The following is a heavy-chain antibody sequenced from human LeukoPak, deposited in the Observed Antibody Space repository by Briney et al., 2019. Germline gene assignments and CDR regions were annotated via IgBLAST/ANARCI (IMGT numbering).Heavy chain of an antibody. V-gene: IGHV1-69*01. CDR3: ARVGIAAAGTYLDY. CDR1: GGTFSSYA. J-gene: IGHJ4*02. Sequence: AASVKVSCKASGGTFSSYAISWVRQAPGQGLEWMGGIIPIFGTANYAQKFQGRVTITADESTSTAYMELSSLRSEDTAVYCCARVGIAAAGTYLDYWGQGTLVTVSS. D-gene: IGHD6-13*01. CDR2: IIPIFGTA.